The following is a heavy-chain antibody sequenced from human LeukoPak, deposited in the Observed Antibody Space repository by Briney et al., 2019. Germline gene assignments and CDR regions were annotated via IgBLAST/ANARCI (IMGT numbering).Heavy chain of an antibody. V-gene: IGHV4-39*01. CDR3: ARFLWFGGPFDP. Sequence: SETLSLTCTVSGGSISSSSYYWGWIRQPPGKGLEWIGNIYYSGSTYYNPSLKSRVTISVDTSKNQLSLKLSSVTAADTAVYYCARFLWFGGPFDPWGQGTLVTVSS. CDR2: IYYSGST. J-gene: IGHJ5*02. D-gene: IGHD3-10*01. CDR1: GGSISSSSYY.